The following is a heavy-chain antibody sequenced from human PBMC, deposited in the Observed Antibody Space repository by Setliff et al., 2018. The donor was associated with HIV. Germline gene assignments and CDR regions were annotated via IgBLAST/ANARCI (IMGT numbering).Heavy chain of an antibody. CDR3: ARGSGGDCSGGSCYFGFGLAL. V-gene: IGHV1-69*13. CDR2: IIPIFNTA. J-gene: IGHJ6*02. Sequence: GASVKVSCKASGGTFSSYSITWVRQAPGQGLEWMGGIIPIFNTANYAQKFQGRVTITADESTSTAYMELSSLGSEDTAVYYCARGSGGDCSGGSCYFGFGLALWGQGTTVTVSS. CDR1: GGTFSSYS. D-gene: IGHD2-15*01.